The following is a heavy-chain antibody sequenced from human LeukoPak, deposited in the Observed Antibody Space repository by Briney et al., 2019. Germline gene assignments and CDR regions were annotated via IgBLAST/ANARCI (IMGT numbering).Heavy chain of an antibody. D-gene: IGHD4-17*01. V-gene: IGHV4-34*01. Sequence: SETLSLTCAVYGGSFSGYYWSWIRQPPGKGLEWIGEINHSGSTNYNPSLKSRVTISVDTSKNQFSLKLSSVTAADTAVYYCAGGLLPYGAFDYWGQGTLVTVPS. CDR3: AGGLLPYGAFDY. J-gene: IGHJ4*02. CDR2: INHSGST. CDR1: GGSFSGYY.